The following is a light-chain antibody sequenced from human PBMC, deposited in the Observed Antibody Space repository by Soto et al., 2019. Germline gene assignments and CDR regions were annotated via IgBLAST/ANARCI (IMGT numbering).Light chain of an antibody. CDR1: QDISDK. CDR3: LQASTFPRT. Sequence: DIQMTQSPSSVSASVGDRVTITCRASQDISDKLAWFRHKPGKAPQLLIQPASTLERGTPSRFSGSGSGTDFLLTINNLQPEDFATYYCLQASTFPRTFGQGTKVDIK. CDR2: PAS. V-gene: IGKV1-12*01. J-gene: IGKJ1*01.